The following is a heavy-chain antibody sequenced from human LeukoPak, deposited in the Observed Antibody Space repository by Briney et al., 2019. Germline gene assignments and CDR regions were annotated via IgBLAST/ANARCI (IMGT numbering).Heavy chain of an antibody. CDR2: IYHSGST. V-gene: IGHV4-38-2*02. J-gene: IGHJ4*02. CDR3: ARDATVRGVSLDY. D-gene: IGHD3-10*01. CDR1: GYSISSGYY. Sequence: PSETLSLTCTVSGYSISSGYYWGWIRQPPGKGLEWIGSIYHSGSTYYNPSLKSRVTISVDRSKNQFSLKLRSVTAADTAVYYCARDATVRGVSLDYWGQGTLVTVSS.